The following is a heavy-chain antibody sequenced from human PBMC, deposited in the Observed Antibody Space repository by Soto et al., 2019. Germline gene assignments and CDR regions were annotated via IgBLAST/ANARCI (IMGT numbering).Heavy chain of an antibody. J-gene: IGHJ4*02. CDR2: AYYSGNT. CDR1: GDSISSSDYY. V-gene: IGHV4-39*01. Sequence: QLQESGPGLVKPSETLSLTCRVSGDSISSSDYYWGWIRQSPGAGLEWIGSAYYSGNTYYNPSLRGRGTISVDTSKNSFSVKLRSVTASDTAVYYCARHCTGSSCYGLFFWGQGALVTVSS. CDR3: ARHCTGSSCYGLFF. D-gene: IGHD1-1*01.